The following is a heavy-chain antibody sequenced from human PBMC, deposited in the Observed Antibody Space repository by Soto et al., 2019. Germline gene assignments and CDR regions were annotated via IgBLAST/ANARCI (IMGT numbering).Heavy chain of an antibody. CDR3: ARRASR. J-gene: IGHJ3*01. D-gene: IGHD1-26*01. CDR1: GFTFSTSE. CDR2: IHPSGQPI. Sequence: EVQLVESGGGLIQPGGSLRLSCAASGFTFSTSEMYWVRQAPGKGLEWVSYIHPSGQPIFYADSVKGRFTISRYNAKNSLYLQMSILRAEDSAVYYCARRASRWGQGTMVTVSS. V-gene: IGHV3-48*03.